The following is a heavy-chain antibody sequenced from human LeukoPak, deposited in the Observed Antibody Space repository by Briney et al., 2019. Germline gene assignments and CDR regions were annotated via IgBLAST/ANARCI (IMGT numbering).Heavy chain of an antibody. D-gene: IGHD5-12*01. CDR2: IWNDGSNQ. CDR1: GFTFSTSG. CDR3: AKSKLVADPGNDY. J-gene: IGHJ4*02. V-gene: IGHV3-33*06. Sequence: GGSLRLSCAASGFTFSTSGMHWVRQAPGKGLEWVAVIWNDGSNQYYGASVKGRFTISRDNSKNTLYLQMNSLRAEDTAVYYCAKSKLVADPGNDYWGQGTLVTVSS.